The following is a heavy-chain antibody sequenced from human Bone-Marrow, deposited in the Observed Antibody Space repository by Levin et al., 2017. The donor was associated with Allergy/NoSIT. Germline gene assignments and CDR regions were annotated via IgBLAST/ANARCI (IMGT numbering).Heavy chain of an antibody. CDR2: IYSGGAT. D-gene: IGHD1-7*01. Sequence: GESLKISCVASGFTVINNYMTWVRQAPGKGLVWVSLIYSGGATYYADSVKGRFTISRDGSKNTLYLQMNSLRAEDTAVYYCARSYNWNYAGGQGTLVTVSS. CDR1: GFTVINNY. J-gene: IGHJ4*02. CDR3: ARSYNWNYA. V-gene: IGHV3-66*01.